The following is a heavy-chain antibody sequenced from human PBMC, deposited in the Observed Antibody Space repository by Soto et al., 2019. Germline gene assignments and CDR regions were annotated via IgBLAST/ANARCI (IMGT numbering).Heavy chain of an antibody. V-gene: IGHV4-39*01. Sequence: SETLSLTCTVSGDSIISSDFYWVGVRQPPGKGLEWIGSIFYLGSSYYNPSLKSRVTMSVDTSKNQFSLRLRSVTAADTALYFCARHSLALRKNNWFDPWGQGIMVTVSS. CDR3: ARHSLALRKNNWFDP. D-gene: IGHD3-3*02. CDR2: IFYLGSS. J-gene: IGHJ5*02. CDR1: GDSIISSDFY.